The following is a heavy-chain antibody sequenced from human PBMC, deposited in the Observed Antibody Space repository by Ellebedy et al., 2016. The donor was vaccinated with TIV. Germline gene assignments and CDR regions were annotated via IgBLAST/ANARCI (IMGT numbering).Heavy chain of an antibody. V-gene: IGHV3-30*03. Sequence: GESLKISCAASGFPFSGYGMHWVRQAPGKGLEWVTFISYDGGTKYYADSVKGRFTISRDNAKNSLYLQMNSLRVEDTAVYYCASRFLEWLSWGQGTLVTVSS. CDR1: GFPFSGYG. CDR2: ISYDGGTK. CDR3: ASRFLEWLS. J-gene: IGHJ4*02. D-gene: IGHD3-3*01.